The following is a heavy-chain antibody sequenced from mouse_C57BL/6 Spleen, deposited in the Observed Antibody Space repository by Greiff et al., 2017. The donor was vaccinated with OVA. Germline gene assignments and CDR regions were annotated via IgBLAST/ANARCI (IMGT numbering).Heavy chain of an antibody. J-gene: IGHJ2*01. CDR1: GYAFSSSW. CDR3: ARSTTVVEVGY. V-gene: IGHV1-82*01. D-gene: IGHD1-1*01. Sequence: VQLQQSGPELVKPGASVKISCKASGYAFSSSWMNWVKQRPGKGLEWIGRIYPGDGDTNYNGKFKGKATLTADKSSSTAYMQLSSLTSEDSAVYFCARSTTVVEVGYWGQGTTLTVSS. CDR2: IYPGDGDT.